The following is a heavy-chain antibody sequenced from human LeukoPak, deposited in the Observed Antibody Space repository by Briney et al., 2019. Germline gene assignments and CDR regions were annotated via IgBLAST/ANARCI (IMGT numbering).Heavy chain of an antibody. Sequence: GGSLRLSCAASGFTVSSNYMTWVRKAPGKGLEWVSVIYSGGGTNYADSVKGRFTVSRDNAKNSLFLQMNSLRAEDTAVSYCARVYGVLGSRDQQLMHWGQGTLVSVSS. CDR2: IYSGGGT. D-gene: IGHD6-13*01. V-gene: IGHV3-53*01. CDR1: GFTVSSNY. J-gene: IGHJ4*02. CDR3: ARVYGVLGSRDQQLMH.